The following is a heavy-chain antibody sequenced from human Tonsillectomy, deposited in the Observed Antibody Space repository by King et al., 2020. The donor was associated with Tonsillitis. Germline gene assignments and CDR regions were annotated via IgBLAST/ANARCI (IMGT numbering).Heavy chain of an antibody. CDR3: ARSPIFYGDYHFDY. Sequence: QLQESGPGLVKPSETLSLTCTVSGGTISSSTYYWGWIRQPPGKGLEWIGTISYSGRTYDNPSLKIRVTISVDSSQNQFSLKVSSVTAADTAVYYCARSPIFYGDYHFDYWGRGTLVTVSS. CDR1: GGTISSSTYY. J-gene: IGHJ4*02. D-gene: IGHD4-17*01. CDR2: ISYSGRT. V-gene: IGHV4-39*01.